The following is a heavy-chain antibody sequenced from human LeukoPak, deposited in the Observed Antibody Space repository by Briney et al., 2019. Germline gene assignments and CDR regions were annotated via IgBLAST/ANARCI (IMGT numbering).Heavy chain of an antibody. D-gene: IGHD6-6*01. CDR1: KFNFA. V-gene: IGHV3-23*01. Sequence: VSLRLSCAASKFNFAISSVRQTAYKRLEWISSISGNGDATFYTDSVTGRFTISRYNSKNTLYWQMNNRRVEDTAIYYCIKVHFASSSFFDYWGQGTLVTVSS. CDR2: ISGNGDAT. CDR3: IKVHFASSSFFDY. J-gene: IGHJ4*02.